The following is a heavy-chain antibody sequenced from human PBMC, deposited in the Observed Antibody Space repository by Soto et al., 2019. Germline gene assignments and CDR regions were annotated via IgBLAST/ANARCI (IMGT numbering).Heavy chain of an antibody. Sequence: SETLSLTCTDSGGSISSGGYYWSWIRQHPGKGLEWIGYIYYSGSTYYNPSLKSRVTISVDTSKNQFSLKLSSVTAADTAVYYCARDGGSSFDAFDIWGQGTMVTVSS. D-gene: IGHD6-13*01. CDR3: ARDGGSSFDAFDI. CDR1: GGSISSGGYY. V-gene: IGHV4-31*03. CDR2: IYYSGST. J-gene: IGHJ3*02.